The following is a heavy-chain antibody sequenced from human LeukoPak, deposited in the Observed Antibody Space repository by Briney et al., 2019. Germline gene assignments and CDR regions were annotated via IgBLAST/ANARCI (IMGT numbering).Heavy chain of an antibody. D-gene: IGHD2-2*01. CDR3: ARGYCSGTSCYSAGDY. V-gene: IGHV3-21*01. Sequence: GGSLRLSCAASGFTFSSYSMNWVRQAPGKGLEWVSSISSSSSYIYYADSVKGRFTISRDNAKNSLYLQMNSLRAEDTAVYYCARGYCSGTSCYSAGDYWGQGTLVTVSS. J-gene: IGHJ4*02. CDR2: ISSSSSYI. CDR1: GFTFSSYS.